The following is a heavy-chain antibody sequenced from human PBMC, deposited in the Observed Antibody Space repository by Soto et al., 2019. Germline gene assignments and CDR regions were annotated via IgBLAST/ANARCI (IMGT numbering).Heavy chain of an antibody. V-gene: IGHV3-30*18. CDR1: GFTFSSYG. CDR3: AKEGRVQNVYYYYMDV. CDR2: ISYDGSNK. D-gene: IGHD1-1*01. Sequence: GGSLRLSCAASGFTFSSYGMHWVRQAPGKGLEWVAVISYDGSNKYYADSVKGRFTISRDNSKNTLYLQMNSLRAEDTAVYYCAKEGRVQNVYYYYMDVWGKGTTVTVSS. J-gene: IGHJ6*03.